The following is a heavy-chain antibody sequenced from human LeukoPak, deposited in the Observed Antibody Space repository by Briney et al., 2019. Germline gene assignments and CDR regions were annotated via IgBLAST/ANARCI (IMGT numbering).Heavy chain of an antibody. V-gene: IGHV4-30-2*06. D-gene: IGHD3-10*01. CDR2: IYHSGDT. Sequence: PSQTLSLTCGVSGGFIRSSGYSWSWIRQSPGMGLEWIGNIYHSGDTYYNPSLKNRLTISVDRLKSQFSLRLTSVTAADTAVYYCVRGSSVTMVRGVIVTYGLDVWGQGTTVTVSS. J-gene: IGHJ6*02. CDR3: VRGSSVTMVRGVIVTYGLDV. CDR1: GGFIRSSGYS.